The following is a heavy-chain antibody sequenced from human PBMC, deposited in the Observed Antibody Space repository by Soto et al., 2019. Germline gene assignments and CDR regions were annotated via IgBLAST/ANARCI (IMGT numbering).Heavy chain of an antibody. J-gene: IGHJ6*03. CDR2: IIPILGIA. CDR1: GYTFSSYG. V-gene: IGHV1-69*10. CDR3: ARVSRTTVTYYYYYYWDV. D-gene: IGHD4-4*01. Sequence: SVKVSCEASGYTFSSYGISWVRQAPGQGLEWMGWIIPILGIANYAQKFQGRVTITADKSTSTAYMELSSLRSEDTAVYYCARVSRTTVTYYYYYYWDVGGKGTTAT.